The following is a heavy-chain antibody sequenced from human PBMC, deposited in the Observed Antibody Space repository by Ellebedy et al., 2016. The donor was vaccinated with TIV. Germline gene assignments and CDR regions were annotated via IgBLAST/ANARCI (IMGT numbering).Heavy chain of an antibody. CDR3: AKDRGMGGGSCFEY. J-gene: IGHJ4*02. Sequence: PGGSLRLSCAPSGFIFSKYAMSWVPQAPGKGLEWVSAISGSGGNTYYADSVKGRFTISRDNSKNTLYLQMNSLRGEDTAVYYCAKDRGMGGGSCFEYWGQGTLVTVSS. D-gene: IGHD2-15*01. CDR1: GFIFSKYA. CDR2: ISGSGGNT. V-gene: IGHV3-23*01.